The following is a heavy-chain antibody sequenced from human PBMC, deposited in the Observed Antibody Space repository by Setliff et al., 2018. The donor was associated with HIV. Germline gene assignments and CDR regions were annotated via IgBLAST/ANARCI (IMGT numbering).Heavy chain of an antibody. J-gene: IGHJ3*02. CDR3: AREGYSSSDAFDI. D-gene: IGHD6-19*01. Sequence: QPGGSLRLSCAASGFTLSTYWMSWVRQAPGKGLEWVANIKQDGGEKNYVDSVRGRFTIPRDNAKNTLYLRMSSLRAEDTAVYYCAREGYSSSDAFDIWGQGTVVTVSS. CDR1: GFTLSTYW. V-gene: IGHV3-7*03. CDR2: IKQDGGEK.